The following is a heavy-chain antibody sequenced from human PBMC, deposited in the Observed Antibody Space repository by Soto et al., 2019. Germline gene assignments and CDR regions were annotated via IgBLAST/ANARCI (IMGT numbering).Heavy chain of an antibody. V-gene: IGHV3-30*03. CDR1: GFTFSSYG. CDR3: VLGDDYYSYYYYGMDV. J-gene: IGHJ6*02. Sequence: QVQLVESGEGVVQPGRSLRLSCAASGFTFSSYGMHWVRQAPGKGLEWVAVISYDGSNKYYADSVKGRFTISRDNSKNTLYLQMNSLRAEDTAVYYCVLGDDYYSYYYYGMDVWGQGTTVTVSS. CDR2: ISYDGSNK. D-gene: IGHD3-22*01.